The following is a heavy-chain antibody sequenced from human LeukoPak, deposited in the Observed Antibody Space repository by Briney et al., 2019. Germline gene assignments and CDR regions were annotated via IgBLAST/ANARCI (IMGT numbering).Heavy chain of an antibody. J-gene: IGHJ4*02. CDR1: GGSISSGTYY. Sequence: PSETLSLTCTVSGGSISSGTYYWSWIRQPAGKGLEWIGHLYSSGTTNYNPSLKSRVTISLDTSKNQFSLKLSSVTAADTAVYYCARSETYSFDSSGYFFDYWGQGTLVTVSS. CDR2: LYSSGTT. CDR3: ARSETYSFDSSGYFFDY. V-gene: IGHV4-61*09. D-gene: IGHD3-22*01.